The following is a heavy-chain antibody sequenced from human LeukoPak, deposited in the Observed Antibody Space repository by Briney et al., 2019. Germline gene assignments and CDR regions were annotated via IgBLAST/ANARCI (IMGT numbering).Heavy chain of an antibody. CDR2: IYYSGST. V-gene: IGHV4-39*07. CDR1: GGSISSSSYY. D-gene: IGHD1-1*01. J-gene: IGHJ3*02. Sequence: SETLSLTCTVSGGSISSSSYYWGWIRQPPGKGLEWIRSIYYSGSTYYNPSLKSRVTISVDTSKNQFSLKLSSVTAADTAVYYCARGFTAGTPPADAFDIWGQGTLVTVSS. CDR3: ARGFTAGTPPADAFDI.